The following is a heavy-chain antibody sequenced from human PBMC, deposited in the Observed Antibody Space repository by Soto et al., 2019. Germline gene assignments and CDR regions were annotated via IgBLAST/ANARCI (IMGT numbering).Heavy chain of an antibody. CDR3: AAVPDIVVVPAAMSINYYYGMDV. V-gene: IGHV1-58*02. CDR1: GFTFTSSA. Sequence: ASVKVSCKASGFTFTSSAMQWVRQARGQRLEWIGWIVVGSGNTNYAQKFQERVTITRDMSTSTAYMELSSLRSEDTAVYYCAAVPDIVVVPAAMSINYYYGMDVWG. CDR2: IVVGSGNT. D-gene: IGHD2-2*01. J-gene: IGHJ6*02.